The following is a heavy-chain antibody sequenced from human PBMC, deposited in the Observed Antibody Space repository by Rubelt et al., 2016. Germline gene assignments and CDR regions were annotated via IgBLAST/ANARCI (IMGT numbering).Heavy chain of an antibody. J-gene: IGHJ4*02. CDR1: GGSISSGGYS. CDR2: ISYSGIT. CDR3: ARHLVGIAAAGKGYYFDS. D-gene: IGHD6-13*01. Sequence: QVQLQESGPGLVKPSQTLSLTCAVSGGSISSGGYSWSWIRQPPGKGLEWIGYISYSGITYYNSSLKSRFTISLDTSKNQFSLKLGSVTAADTAVYYCARHLVGIAAAGKGYYFDSWGQGSLVTVSS. V-gene: IGHV4-30-4*07.